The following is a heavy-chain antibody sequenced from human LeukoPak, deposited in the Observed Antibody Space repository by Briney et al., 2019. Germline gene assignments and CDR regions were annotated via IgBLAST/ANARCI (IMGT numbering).Heavy chain of an antibody. D-gene: IGHD6-19*01. J-gene: IGHJ4*02. CDR2: INDSGRS. CDR1: GGSFSGYY. Sequence: SETLSLTCGVYGGSFSGYYWSWIRQPPGKGLEWIGEINDSGRSNYKSSLKSRVTISEDTSKNQFSLKLSSVTAADTAVYYCARLGSGWEMLDYWGQGTLVTVSS. V-gene: IGHV4-34*01. CDR3: ARLGSGWEMLDY.